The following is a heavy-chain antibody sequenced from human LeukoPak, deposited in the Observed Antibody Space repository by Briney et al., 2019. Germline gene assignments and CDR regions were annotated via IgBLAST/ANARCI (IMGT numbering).Heavy chain of an antibody. CDR2: ISSSGSTI. CDR3: AKDLSSYYYYMDV. J-gene: IGHJ6*03. Sequence: GGSLRLSCAASGFTFSSYEMNWVRQAPGKGLEWVSYISSSGSTIYYADSVKGRFTISRDNSKNTLYLQMNSLRAEDTAVYYCAKDLSSYYYYMDVWGKGTTVTISS. V-gene: IGHV3-48*03. CDR1: GFTFSSYE. D-gene: IGHD6-6*01.